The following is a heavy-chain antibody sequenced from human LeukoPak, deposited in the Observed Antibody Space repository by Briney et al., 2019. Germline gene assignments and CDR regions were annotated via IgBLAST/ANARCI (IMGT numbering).Heavy chain of an antibody. V-gene: IGHV3-30*03. J-gene: IGHJ4*02. CDR3: ARDLSNDFWSGYYLGN. D-gene: IGHD3-3*01. CDR2: ISYDGSDK. CDR1: GFTFSSYG. Sequence: GGSLRLSCAASGFTFSSYGMSWVRQAPGKGLAWVAVISYDGSDKYYADSVKGRFTISRDNSKNTLYVQINSLRPEDTAMYYCARDLSNDFWSGYYLGNWGQGTLLTVSS.